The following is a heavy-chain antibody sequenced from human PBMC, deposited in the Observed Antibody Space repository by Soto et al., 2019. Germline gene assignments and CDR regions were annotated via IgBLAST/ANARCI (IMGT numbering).Heavy chain of an antibody. D-gene: IGHD3-3*01. CDR2: ISGSGGST. CDR1: GFTFSSYA. J-gene: IGHJ4*02. Sequence: GGSLRLSCAASGFTFSSYAMSWVRQAPGKGLEWVSAISGSGGSTYYADSVKGRFTISRDNSKNTLYLQMNSLRAEDTAVYYCAKGGIFGVGGQRDFDYWGQGTLVTVSS. CDR3: AKGGIFGVGGQRDFDY. V-gene: IGHV3-23*01.